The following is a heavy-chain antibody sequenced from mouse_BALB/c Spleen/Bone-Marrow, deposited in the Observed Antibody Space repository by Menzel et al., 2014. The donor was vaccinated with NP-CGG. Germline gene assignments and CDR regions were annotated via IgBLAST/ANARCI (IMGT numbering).Heavy chain of an antibody. CDR1: GYTFTNYD. CDR3: ARSNSISTATDY. J-gene: IGHJ2*01. D-gene: IGHD1-2*01. CDR2: IFPGNGST. V-gene: IGHV1-77*01. Sequence: QVQLQQSGAELVKPGASVKLSCKASGYTFTNYDINWVRQRPEQGLEWIGWIFPGNGSTNYNEKFKGKATLTTDKSSSTAYMQLSRLTSEDSAVYFCARSNSISTATDYWGQGTTLTVSP.